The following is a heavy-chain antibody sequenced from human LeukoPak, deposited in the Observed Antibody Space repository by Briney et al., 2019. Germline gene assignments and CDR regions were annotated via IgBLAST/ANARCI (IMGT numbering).Heavy chain of an antibody. D-gene: IGHD3-3*01. V-gene: IGHV4-59*01. CDR1: GGSISSYY. CDR2: IYYSGST. Sequence: PSETLSLTCTLSGGSISSYYWSWIRQPPGKGLEWIGYIYYSGSTNYNPSLKSRVTISVDTSKNQFSLKLSSVTAADTAVYYCAREGFYLDYFDYWGQGTLVTVSS. J-gene: IGHJ4*02. CDR3: AREGFYLDYFDY.